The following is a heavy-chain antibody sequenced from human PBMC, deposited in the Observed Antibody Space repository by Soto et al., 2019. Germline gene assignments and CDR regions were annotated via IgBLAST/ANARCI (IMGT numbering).Heavy chain of an antibody. CDR3: AKASVGSSSWYRMAV. Sequence: QVQLVESGGGVVQPGRSLRLSCAASGFTFSSYGMHWVRQAPGKGLEWVAVISYDGSNKYYADSVKGRFTISRDNSKNTLYLQMNSLRAEDTAVYYCAKASVGSSSWYRMAVWGQGTTVTVSS. J-gene: IGHJ6*02. CDR1: GFTFSSYG. V-gene: IGHV3-30*18. D-gene: IGHD6-13*01. CDR2: ISYDGSNK.